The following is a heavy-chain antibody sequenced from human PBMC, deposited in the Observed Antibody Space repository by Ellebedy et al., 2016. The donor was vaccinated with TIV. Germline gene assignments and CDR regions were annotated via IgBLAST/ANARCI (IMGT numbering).Heavy chain of an antibody. J-gene: IGHJ5*02. D-gene: IGHD1-26*01. V-gene: IGHV4-59*01. Sequence: SETLSLTCAVYGGPFSGYYWSWIRQPPGKGLEWIGYIYYSGSTNYNPSLKSRVTISVDTSKNQFSLKLSSVTAADTAVYYWARRGGRSLGGYTNWFDPWGQGTLVTVSS. CDR2: IYYSGST. CDR3: ARRGGRSLGGYTNWFDP. CDR1: GGPFSGYY.